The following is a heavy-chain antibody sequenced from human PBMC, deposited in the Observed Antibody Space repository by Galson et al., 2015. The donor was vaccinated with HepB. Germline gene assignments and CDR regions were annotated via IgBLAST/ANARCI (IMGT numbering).Heavy chain of an antibody. V-gene: IGHV1-2*04. CDR3: ARQDGPSLDY. J-gene: IGHJ4*02. Sequence: SVKVSCKASGYTFTAYYMHWVRQAPGQGLEWMAWINPNSGGPNYAQKFQGWVTMTRDTSISTVYMELSGLKADDTGVYYCARQDGPSLDYWGQGSLVTVSS. CDR1: GYTFTAYY. D-gene: IGHD5-24*01. CDR2: INPNSGGP.